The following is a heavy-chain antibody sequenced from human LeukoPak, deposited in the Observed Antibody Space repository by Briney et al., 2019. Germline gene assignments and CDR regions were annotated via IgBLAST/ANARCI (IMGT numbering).Heavy chain of an antibody. J-gene: IGHJ4*02. CDR2: ISAYNGNT. D-gene: IGHD3-10*01. CDR3: ARDRGRKYYGSGSRPYYFDY. CDR1: GYTFTSYG. V-gene: IGHV1-18*04. Sequence: GSVKVSCKASGYTFTSYGISWVRQAPGQGLEWMGWISAYNGNTNYVQKLQGRVTMTTDTSTSTAYMELRSLRSDDTAVYYCARDRGRKYYGSGSRPYYFDYWGQGTLVTVSS.